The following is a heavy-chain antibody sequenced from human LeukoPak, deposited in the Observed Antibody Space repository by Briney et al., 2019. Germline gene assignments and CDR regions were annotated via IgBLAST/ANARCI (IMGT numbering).Heavy chain of an antibody. CDR2: IYYSGTT. Sequence: SETLPLTCSVSGGSINTYYWTWIRLSPGKGLDWIGYIYYSGTTNYNPSPKSRVSMSVDTSRNQFSLRLSSVTAADTAIYCCARGTVQMGMGERFFDFWGQGTLVTVSS. V-gene: IGHV4-59*01. D-gene: IGHD3-16*01. CDR3: ARGTVQMGMGERFFDF. J-gene: IGHJ4*02. CDR1: GGSINTYY.